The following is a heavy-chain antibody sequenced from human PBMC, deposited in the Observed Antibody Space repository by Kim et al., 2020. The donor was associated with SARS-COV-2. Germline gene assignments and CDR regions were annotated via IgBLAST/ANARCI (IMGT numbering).Heavy chain of an antibody. CDR3: ASTPDSITAFEY. CDR1: GYTFTSYY. Sequence: ASVKVSCKASGYTFTSYYMHWVRQAPGQRLEWMGIINPSGGSITYAQKFQGRVTMTSDTSTSTVYMELSSLRSEDTAVYYCASTPDSITAFEYWGQGTQVTVSS. V-gene: IGHV1-46*03. CDR2: INPSGGSI. J-gene: IGHJ4*02. D-gene: IGHD1-20*01.